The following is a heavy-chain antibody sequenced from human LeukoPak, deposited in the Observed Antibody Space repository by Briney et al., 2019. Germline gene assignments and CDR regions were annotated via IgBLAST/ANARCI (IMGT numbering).Heavy chain of an antibody. J-gene: IGHJ4*02. CDR2: INHSGST. CDR3: ASARRGLDY. V-gene: IGHV4-34*01. CDR1: GGSFSGYY. Sequence: SETLSLTCAVYGGSFSGYYWSWIRQPPGKELEWIGEINHSGSTNYNPSLKSRVTISVDTSKNQFSLKLSSVTAADTAVYYCASARRGLDYWGQGTLVTVSS. D-gene: IGHD3-10*01.